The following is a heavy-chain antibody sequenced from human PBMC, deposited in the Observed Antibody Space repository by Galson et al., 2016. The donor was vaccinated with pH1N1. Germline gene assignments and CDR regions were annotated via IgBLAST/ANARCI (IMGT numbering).Heavy chain of an antibody. J-gene: IGHJ4*02. CDR1: GFTFNKYG. D-gene: IGHD6-13*01. CDR3: AKVVRGSSWPSFDY. V-gene: IGHV3-30*18. CDR2: ISYDGSNK. Sequence: SLRLSCAASGFTFNKYGMHWVRQAPGKGLEWVAVISYDGSNKYYADSVKGRLTISRDDSKNMLYLQMNSLRAEDTAVYYCAKVVRGSSWPSFDYWGQGTLVTASS.